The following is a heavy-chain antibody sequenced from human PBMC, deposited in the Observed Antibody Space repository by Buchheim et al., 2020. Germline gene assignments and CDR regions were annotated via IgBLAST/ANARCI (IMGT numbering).Heavy chain of an antibody. D-gene: IGHD2-15*01. V-gene: IGHV3-30-3*01. CDR2: ISYDGSNK. CDR3: AREWDDGSLPYFDY. J-gene: IGHJ4*02. Sequence: QVQLVESGGGVVQPGRSLRLSCAASGFTFSSYAMHWVRQAPGKGLEWVAVISYDGSNKYYADSVKGRFTISRDNFKNTLYLEMNNLRAEDTAVYYCAREWDDGSLPYFDYWGQGTL. CDR1: GFTFSSYA.